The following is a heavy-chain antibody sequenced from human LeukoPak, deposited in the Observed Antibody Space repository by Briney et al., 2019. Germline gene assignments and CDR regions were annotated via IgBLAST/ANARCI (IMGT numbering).Heavy chain of an antibody. Sequence: SETLSLTCTVSGGSISSSSYYWGWIRQPPGKGLEWIGSIYYSGSTYYNPSLKSRVTISVDASKNQFSLKLSSVTAADTAVYYCATPYSGGYHGLDIWGQGTMVTVSS. CDR1: GGSISSSSYY. D-gene: IGHD1-26*01. J-gene: IGHJ3*02. CDR3: ATPYSGGYHGLDI. CDR2: IYYSGST. V-gene: IGHV4-39*01.